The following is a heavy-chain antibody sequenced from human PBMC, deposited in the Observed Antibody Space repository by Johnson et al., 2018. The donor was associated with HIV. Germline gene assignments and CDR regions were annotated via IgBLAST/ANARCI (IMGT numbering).Heavy chain of an antibody. J-gene: IGHJ3*02. CDR3: AKCIWGSSLIDAFDS. V-gene: IGHV3-33*06. CDR1: GFTISNYG. D-gene: IGHD6-13*01. CDR2: MWYDGSNK. Sequence: VQLVESGGGVVQPGRSLRLSCVASGFTISNYGMHWVRQAPGKGLEWVAVMWYDGSNKYYADSVKGRFIISRDNSKNTLLLQMNSLRAEDTAVYYCAKCIWGSSLIDAFDSWGQGTRVTVSS.